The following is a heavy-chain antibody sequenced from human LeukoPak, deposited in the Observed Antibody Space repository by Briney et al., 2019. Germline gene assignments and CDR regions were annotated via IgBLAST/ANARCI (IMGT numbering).Heavy chain of an antibody. CDR1: GGTFSSYA. CDR3: ARVSRYFDWLGYYYMDV. Sequence: GSSVKVSCKASGGTFSSYAISWVRQAPGQGLEWMGGIIPIFGTANYAQKFQGRVTITTDESTSTAYMELSSLRSEDTAVHYCARVSRYFDWLGYYYMDVWGKGTTVTVSS. D-gene: IGHD3-9*01. J-gene: IGHJ6*03. CDR2: IIPIFGTA. V-gene: IGHV1-69*05.